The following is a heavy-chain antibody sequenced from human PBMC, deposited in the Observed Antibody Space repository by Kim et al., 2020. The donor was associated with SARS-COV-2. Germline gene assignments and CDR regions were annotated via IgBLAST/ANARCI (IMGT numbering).Heavy chain of an antibody. V-gene: IGHV3-74*01. CDR1: GFTFSSYW. J-gene: IGHJ6*02. D-gene: IGHD4-17*01. Sequence: GGSLRLSCAASGFTFSSYWMHWVRQAPGKGLVWVSRINSDGSSTSYADSVKGRFTISRDNAKNTLYLQMNSLRAEDTAVYYCARNLLRWYVPPENGMDVWGQGTTVTVSS. CDR3: ARNLLRWYVPPENGMDV. CDR2: INSDGSST.